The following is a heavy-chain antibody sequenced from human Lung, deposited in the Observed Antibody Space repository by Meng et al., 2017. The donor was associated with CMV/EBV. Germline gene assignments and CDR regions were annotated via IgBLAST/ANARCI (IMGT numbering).Heavy chain of an antibody. V-gene: IGHV4-4*03. CDR2: IHHRGSS. CDR1: GDSINTHDP. J-gene: IGHJ1*01. Sequence: SDPARVQPPVTLSLNCAVSGDSINTHDPWAWVRQPPRKGLEWIREIHHRGSSAYHPSLKSRVSMSIDNSKHHFSLKLTSVTAADPAVYHCLRRSGGSVWGQGTLVTVSS. D-gene: IGHD3-10*01. CDR3: LRRSGGSV.